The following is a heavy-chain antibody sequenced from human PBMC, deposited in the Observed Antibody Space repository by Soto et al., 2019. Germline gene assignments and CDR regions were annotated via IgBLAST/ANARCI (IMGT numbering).Heavy chain of an antibody. Sequence: SETLSLTCTVSGGSIIGSGFHWAWIRQPPGKGLEWIGSIYYSGTANYSPSLKSRLAIDVDTSKNQFSLRLSSVTAAYTAVYYCATRSGDYVGWFDPWGQGTRVTVSS. CDR2: IYYSGTA. CDR1: GGSIIGSGFH. V-gene: IGHV4-39*01. D-gene: IGHD4-17*01. CDR3: ATRSGDYVGWFDP. J-gene: IGHJ5*02.